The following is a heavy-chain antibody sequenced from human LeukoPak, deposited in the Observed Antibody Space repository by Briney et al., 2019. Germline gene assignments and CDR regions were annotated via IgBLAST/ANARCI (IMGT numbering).Heavy chain of an antibody. CDR3: ARTLAYCGGDCYFFDY. Sequence: VSVKVSCKASGYNFTGYYMHWVRQAPGQGLEWMGWINPNSGGTNYAQKLQGRVTMTTDTSTSTAYMELRSLRSDDTAVYYCARTLAYCGGDCYFFDYWGQGTLVTVSS. J-gene: IGHJ4*02. CDR2: INPNSGGT. CDR1: GYNFTGYY. V-gene: IGHV1-2*02. D-gene: IGHD2-21*02.